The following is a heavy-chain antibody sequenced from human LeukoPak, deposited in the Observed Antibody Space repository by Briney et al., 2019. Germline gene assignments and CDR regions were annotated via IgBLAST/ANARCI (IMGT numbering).Heavy chain of an antibody. CDR2: ISGSGGST. J-gene: IGHJ4*02. D-gene: IGHD2-21*02. Sequence: GGSLRLSCAASGFTFSSYGMSWVRQAPGKGLEWVSAISGSGGSTYYADSVKGRFTISRDNSKNTLYLQMGSLRAEDMAVYYCGRGRLVVTAVDYWGQGTLVTVSS. V-gene: IGHV3-23*01. CDR1: GFTFSSYG. CDR3: GRGRLVVTAVDY.